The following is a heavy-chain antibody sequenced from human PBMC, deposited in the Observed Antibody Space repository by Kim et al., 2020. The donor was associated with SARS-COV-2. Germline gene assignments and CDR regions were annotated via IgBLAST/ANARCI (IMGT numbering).Heavy chain of an antibody. CDR2: ISGSGDST. J-gene: IGHJ4*02. V-gene: IGHV3-23*01. CDR1: GFTFSSYA. CDR3: AKDHPPDDYGGYSY. D-gene: IGHD4-17*01. Sequence: GGSLRLSCAASGFTFSSYAMIWVRQAPGKGLDWVSAISGSGDSTFYADSVKGRFTLSRDNSKNTLYLQMNSLRAEDTALYFCAKDHPPDDYGGYSYWGQGTLVTVSS.